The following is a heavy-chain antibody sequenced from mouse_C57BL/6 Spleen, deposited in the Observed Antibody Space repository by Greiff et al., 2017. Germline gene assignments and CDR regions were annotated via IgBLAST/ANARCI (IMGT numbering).Heavy chain of an antibody. V-gene: IGHV5-4*01. CDR1: GFTFSSYA. D-gene: IGHD1-1*01. CDR3: AREGTYYYGPRNFDV. J-gene: IGHJ1*03. Sequence: EVMLVESGGGLVKPGGSLKLSCAASGFTFSSYAMSWVRQTPEKRLEWVATISDGGSYTYYPDNVKGRFTISRDNATNNLYLQMSHLKSEDTAMYYCAREGTYYYGPRNFDVWGTGTTVTVSS. CDR2: ISDGGSYT.